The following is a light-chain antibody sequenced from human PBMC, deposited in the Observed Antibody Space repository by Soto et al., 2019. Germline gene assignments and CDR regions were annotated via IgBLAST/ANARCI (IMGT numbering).Light chain of an antibody. V-gene: IGKV3D-20*01. J-gene: IGKJ1*01. CDR1: QSVSSSY. CDR2: DAS. Sequence: EIVLAQSPATLSLSPGARATLSCRASQSVSSSYLAWYQQKPGLAPRLLIYDASRRATGIPDRFSGSGSGADFILSISRLEPEDFAVYYCQQYGSSPWTFGQGTKVDIK. CDR3: QQYGSSPWT.